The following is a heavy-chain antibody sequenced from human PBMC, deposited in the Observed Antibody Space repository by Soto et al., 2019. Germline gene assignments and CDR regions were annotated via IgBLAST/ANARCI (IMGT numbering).Heavy chain of an antibody. CDR3: ARRARVWFGELLFDY. J-gene: IGHJ4*02. Sequence: GESLKISCKGSGYSFTSYWIGWVRQMPGKGLEWIGIIYPGDSDTRYSPSFQGQVTISPDKSLSTAYLQWSSLKASDTAMYYCARRARVWFGELLFDYWGQGTLVTVSS. CDR2: IYPGDSDT. D-gene: IGHD3-10*01. V-gene: IGHV5-51*01. CDR1: GYSFTSYW.